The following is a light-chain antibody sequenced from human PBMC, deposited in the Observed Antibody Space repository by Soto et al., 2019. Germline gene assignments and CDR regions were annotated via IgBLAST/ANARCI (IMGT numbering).Light chain of an antibody. J-gene: IGLJ3*02. CDR2: EVS. CDR1: SSDVGAYNY. V-gene: IGLV2-14*01. Sequence: QSALTQPASVSGSPGQSITISCAGTSSDVGAYNYVSWYQQHPGSTPKIIIYEVSKRPSGVSDRFSGSKSGNTASLTISGLQAGDEADYYCSSFTTTSARVFGGGTQLTVL. CDR3: SSFTTTSARV.